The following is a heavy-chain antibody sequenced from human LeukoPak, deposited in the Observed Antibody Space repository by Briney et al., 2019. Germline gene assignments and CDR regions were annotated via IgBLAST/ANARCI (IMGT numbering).Heavy chain of an antibody. CDR3: AKDRDSYGYGSGSYYNGVFDY. CDR1: GFTFDDYG. V-gene: IGHV3-20*04. CDR2: INWNGGST. D-gene: IGHD3-10*01. Sequence: GGSLRLSCAASGFTFDDYGMSWVRQAPGKGLEWVSGINWNGGSTGYADSVKGRFTISRDNAKNSLYLQVNSLRAEDTAVYYCAKDRDSYGYGSGSYYNGVFDYWGQGTLVTVSS. J-gene: IGHJ4*02.